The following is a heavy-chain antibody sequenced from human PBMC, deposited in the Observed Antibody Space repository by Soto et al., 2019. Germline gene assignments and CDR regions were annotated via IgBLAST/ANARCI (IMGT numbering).Heavy chain of an antibody. Sequence: GGSLRLSCAASGFTFSSYSMNWVRQAPGKGLEWVSSISSSSSYIYYADSVKGRFTIARDNAKNSLYLQMNSLRAEDTAVYYCARDHPRSYGSGSYGYYYYYMDVWGKGTTVTVSS. CDR1: GFTFSSYS. J-gene: IGHJ6*03. D-gene: IGHD3-10*01. CDR3: ARDHPRSYGSGSYGYYYYYMDV. CDR2: ISSSSSYI. V-gene: IGHV3-21*01.